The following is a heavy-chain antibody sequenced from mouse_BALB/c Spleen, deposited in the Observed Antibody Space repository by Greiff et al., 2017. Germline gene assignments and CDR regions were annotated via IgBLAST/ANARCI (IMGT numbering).Heavy chain of an antibody. CDR3: ARESPWYFDV. CDR2: IRNKANGYTT. J-gene: IGHJ1*01. Sequence: EVMLVESGGGLVQPGGSLRLSCATSGFTFTDYYMSWVRQPPGKAPEWLGFIRNKANGYTTEYSASVKGRFTISRDNSQSILYLQMNTLRAEDSATYYCARESPWYFDVWGAGTTVTVSS. CDR1: GFTFTDYY. V-gene: IGHV7-3*02.